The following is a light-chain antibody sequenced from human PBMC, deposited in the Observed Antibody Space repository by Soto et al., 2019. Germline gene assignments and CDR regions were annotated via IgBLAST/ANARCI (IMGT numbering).Light chain of an antibody. CDR3: SSYTSSSTLLYV. CDR1: SSDVGGYNY. CDR2: DVS. V-gene: IGLV2-14*01. Sequence: QSVLTQPGSVSGSPGPPITNSCTGTSSDVGGYNYVSWYQQHPGKAPKLMIYDVSNRPSGVSNRFSGSKSGNTASLTISGLQAEDEADYYCSSYTSSSTLLYVFGTGTKATVL. J-gene: IGLJ1*01.